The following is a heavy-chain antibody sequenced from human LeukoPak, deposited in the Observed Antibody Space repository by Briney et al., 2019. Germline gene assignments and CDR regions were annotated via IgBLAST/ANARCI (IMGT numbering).Heavy chain of an antibody. D-gene: IGHD4-17*01. Sequence: SGGSLRLSCAASGFTLSDYYMNWVRQAPGKGLEWVGYTSPTTTITGYADSVKGRFTISRDNAKNSLYLRMNSLRGEDTAVYYCARVSRTTVRYWGQGTLVTVSS. V-gene: IGHV3-48*01. CDR1: GFTLSDYY. CDR2: TSPTTTIT. CDR3: ARVSRTTVRY. J-gene: IGHJ4*02.